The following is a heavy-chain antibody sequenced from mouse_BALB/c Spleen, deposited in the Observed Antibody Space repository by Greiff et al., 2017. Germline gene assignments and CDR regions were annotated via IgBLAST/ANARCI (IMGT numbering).Heavy chain of an antibody. CDR2: INPSTGYT. V-gene: IGHV1-7*01. D-gene: IGHD2-3*01. J-gene: IGHJ2*01. CDR1: GYTFTSYW. CDR3: AGWLLLDY. Sequence: LQESGAELAKPGASVKMSCKASGYTFTSYWMHWVKQRPGQGLEWIGYINPSTGYTEYNQKFKDKATLTADKSSSTAYMQLSSLTSEDSAVYYCAGWLLLDYWGQGTTLTVSS.